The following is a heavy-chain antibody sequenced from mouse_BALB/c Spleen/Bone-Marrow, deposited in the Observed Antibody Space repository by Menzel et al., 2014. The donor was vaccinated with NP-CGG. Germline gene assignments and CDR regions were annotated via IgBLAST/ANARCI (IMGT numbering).Heavy chain of an antibody. CDR3: ARPGYYGYQDV. CDR2: INPDSSTI. CDR1: GFDFSRYW. D-gene: IGHD1-2*01. V-gene: IGHV4-1*02. Sequence: EVQLQQSGGGLVQPGGSLKLSCAASGFDFSRYWMTWVRRAPGKGLEWIGEINPDSSTINYTPPLKDKFIISRDNAKNTLYLQMSKVRSEDTALYYCARPGYYGYQDVWGAGTTVTVSS. J-gene: IGHJ1*01.